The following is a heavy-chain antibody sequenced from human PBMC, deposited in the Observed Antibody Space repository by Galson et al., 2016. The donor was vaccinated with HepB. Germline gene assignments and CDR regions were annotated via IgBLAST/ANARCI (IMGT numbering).Heavy chain of an antibody. CDR2: IWSDGSNK. V-gene: IGHV3-33*01. D-gene: IGHD3-10*01. Sequence: SLRLSCAASGFAFSSHGLYWVRQAPGKGLEWVSVIWSDGSNKYYADSVKGRFTISRDNSKNTLYLQLNSLRAEDTAVYYCAREGHSSAGFVIDYWGQGTPVTVSS. CDR3: AREGHSSAGFVIDY. J-gene: IGHJ4*02. CDR1: GFAFSSHG.